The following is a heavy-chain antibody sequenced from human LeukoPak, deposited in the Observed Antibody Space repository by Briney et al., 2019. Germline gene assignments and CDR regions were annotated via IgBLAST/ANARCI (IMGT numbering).Heavy chain of an antibody. Sequence: SETLSLTCTVSGGSISSSSYYWGWIRQPPGKGLEWIGSIYYSGSTYYNPSLKSRVTISVDTSKNQFSLKLSSVTAADTAVYYCARDDGELELRGAFDIWGQGTMVTVSS. J-gene: IGHJ3*02. CDR1: GGSISSSSYY. CDR3: ARDDGELELRGAFDI. CDR2: IYYSGST. V-gene: IGHV4-39*07. D-gene: IGHD1-7*01.